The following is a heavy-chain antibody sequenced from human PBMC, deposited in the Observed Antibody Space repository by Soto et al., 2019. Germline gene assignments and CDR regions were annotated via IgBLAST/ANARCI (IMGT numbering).Heavy chain of an antibody. CDR3: ARSPPGVAGRYYFDY. CDR1: GFSFSSYG. CDR2: IWYDGSNK. V-gene: IGHV3-33*01. Sequence: QVQLVESAGGVVQPGRSLRLSCAASGFSFSSYGMHWVRQAPGKGLEWVAVIWYDGSNKYYGDSVKGRFTISRDNSKNTLYLQMNSLRAEDTAVYYCARSPPGVAGRYYFDYWGQGTLITVSS. J-gene: IGHJ4*02. D-gene: IGHD6-13*01.